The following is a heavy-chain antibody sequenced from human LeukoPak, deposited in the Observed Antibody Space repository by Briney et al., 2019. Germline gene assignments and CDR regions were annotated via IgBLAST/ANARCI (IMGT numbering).Heavy chain of an antibody. CDR1: GFTFSSYA. J-gene: IGHJ1*01. D-gene: IGHD3-16*02. CDR3: AKGAEPLSPLTEYFQH. CDR2: ISGSGGST. Sequence: PGGSLRLSCAASGFTFSSYAMSRVRQAPGKGLERVSAISGSGGSTYYADSVKGRFTISRDNSKKTLYLQMKSLRAEHTAVYYCAKGAEPLSPLTEYFQHLGQGTLVTVSS. V-gene: IGHV3-23*01.